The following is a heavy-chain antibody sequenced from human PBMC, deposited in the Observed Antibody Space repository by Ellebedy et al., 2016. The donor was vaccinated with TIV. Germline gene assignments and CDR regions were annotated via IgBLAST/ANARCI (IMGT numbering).Heavy chain of an antibody. V-gene: IGHV3-48*03. CDR1: GFTFSNYE. D-gene: IGHD6-19*01. CDR2: ISSSGSNM. J-gene: IGHJ4*02. Sequence: GESLKISCAASGFTFSNYEMNWVRQAPGKGLEWVSYISSSGSNMPYADSVKGRFTISRDNGKNSLYLQMNSLRAEDTAVYYCAREGGIAVAANIDYWGQGTLVTVSS. CDR3: AREGGIAVAANIDY.